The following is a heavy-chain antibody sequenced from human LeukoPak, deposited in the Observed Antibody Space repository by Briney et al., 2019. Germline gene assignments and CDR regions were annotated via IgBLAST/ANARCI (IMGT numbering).Heavy chain of an antibody. J-gene: IGHJ3*02. CDR2: ISYNSNNI. CDR1: GFTFSSYS. CDR3: ARDTDGFDM. V-gene: IGHV3-21*01. Sequence: KSGGSLRLSCAASGFTFSSYSMNWVRQAPGKGLEWVSSISYNSNNIYYLDSVRGRFTISRDNAKNSLFLQMTSLRAEDTAVYYCARDTDGFDMWGQGTMVTVSS.